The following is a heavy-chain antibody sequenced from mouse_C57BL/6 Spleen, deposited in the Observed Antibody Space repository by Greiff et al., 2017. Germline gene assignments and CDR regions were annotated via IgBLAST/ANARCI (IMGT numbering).Heavy chain of an antibody. CDR1: GYAFSSSW. J-gene: IGHJ1*03. CDR3: AREGIYYDYHWYFDV. V-gene: IGHV1-82*01. D-gene: IGHD2-4*01. CDR2: IYPGDGDT. Sequence: QVQLQQSGPELVKPGASVKISCKASGYAFSSSWMNWVKQRPGKGLEWIGRIYPGDGDTNYNGKFKGKATLTADKSSSTAYMQLSSLTSEDSAVYFCAREGIYYDYHWYFDVWGTGTTVTVSS.